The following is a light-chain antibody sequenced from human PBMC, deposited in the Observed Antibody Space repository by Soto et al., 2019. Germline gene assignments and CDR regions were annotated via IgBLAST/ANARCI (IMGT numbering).Light chain of an antibody. CDR1: SSDVGAYNF. CDR3: SSFTSNTHVV. J-gene: IGLJ2*01. V-gene: IGLV2-14*01. Sequence: QSALTQPASVSGSPGQSITISCTGTSSDVGAYNFVSWYQQHPGKAPKLIISDVIKRPSGVSNRFSGSKSGNTASLTISGLQPEDEGNYYCSSFTSNTHVVFGGGTKVTVL. CDR2: DVI.